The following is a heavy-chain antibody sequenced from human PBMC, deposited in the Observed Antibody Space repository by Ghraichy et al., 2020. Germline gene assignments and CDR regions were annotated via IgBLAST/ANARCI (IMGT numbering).Heavy chain of an antibody. CDR2: IYSSGST. D-gene: IGHD1-26*01. Sequence: SQTLSLTCTVSGGSISSYYWSWIRQPPGKGLEWIGYIYSSGSTNYNPSLKSRVTISVDTSKIQFSLKLSSVTAADTAVYYCARHGLLYYFDYWGQGTLVTVSS. V-gene: IGHV4-59*08. CDR1: GGSISSYY. J-gene: IGHJ4*02. CDR3: ARHGLLYYFDY.